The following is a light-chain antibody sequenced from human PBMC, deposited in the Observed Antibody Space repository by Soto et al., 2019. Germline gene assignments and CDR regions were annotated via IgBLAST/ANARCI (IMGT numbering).Light chain of an antibody. J-gene: IGKJ1*01. CDR2: AAS. V-gene: IGKV1-39*01. Sequence: DIQMTQSPSSLSASVGDRVTITCRASQTISSYLHWYQQKPGKAPKLLIYAASSLQSGVPSRFSGRGSGTAFTLTISSLQPEDCANYYCQQSYSTPWTFGQGTKVEIK. CDR3: QQSYSTPWT. CDR1: QTISSY.